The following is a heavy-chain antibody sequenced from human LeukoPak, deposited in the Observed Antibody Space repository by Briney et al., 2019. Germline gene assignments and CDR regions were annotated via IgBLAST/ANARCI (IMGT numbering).Heavy chain of an antibody. CDR2: ISYDGSNK. Sequence: GRSLRLSCAASGFTFSNYGMHWVRQAPGKGLEWVAVISYDGSNKYYADSVKGRFTISRDNAKNTLYLQMNSLRAEDTAVYYCARDALGWSHDYWGQGTLVTVSS. CDR1: GFTFSNYG. CDR3: ARDALGWSHDY. D-gene: IGHD6-19*01. J-gene: IGHJ4*02. V-gene: IGHV3-30*03.